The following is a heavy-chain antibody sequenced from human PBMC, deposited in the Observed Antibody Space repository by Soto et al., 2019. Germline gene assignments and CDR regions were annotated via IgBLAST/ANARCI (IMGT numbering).Heavy chain of an antibody. V-gene: IGHV4-39*01. Sequence: SETMYLRCTVSGGSINSGGYYWGWIRQPPGKGLEWIGSIYYSGSTYYNPSLKSRVTISVDTSKNQFSLKLSSVTAADTAVYYCARHNIAAAGTMNYYGMDVWGQGTTVTVSS. CDR3: ARHNIAAAGTMNYYGMDV. D-gene: IGHD6-13*01. J-gene: IGHJ6*02. CDR2: IYYSGST. CDR1: GGSINSGGYY.